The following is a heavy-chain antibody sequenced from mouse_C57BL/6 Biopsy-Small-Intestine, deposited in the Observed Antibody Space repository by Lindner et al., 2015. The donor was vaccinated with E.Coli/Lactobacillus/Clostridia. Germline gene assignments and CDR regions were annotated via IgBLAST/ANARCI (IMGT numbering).Heavy chain of an antibody. CDR3: ARHYGSSYGFAY. CDR2: INPNNGGT. Sequence: VQLQESGPELVKPGASVKIPCKASGYTFADYNMDWVKQSHGKSLEWIGDINPNNGGTIYNQKFKGKATLTVDKSSSTAYMELRSLTSEDTAVYYCARHYGSSYGFAYWGQGTLVTVSA. D-gene: IGHD1-1*01. J-gene: IGHJ3*01. V-gene: IGHV1-18*01. CDR1: GYTFADYN.